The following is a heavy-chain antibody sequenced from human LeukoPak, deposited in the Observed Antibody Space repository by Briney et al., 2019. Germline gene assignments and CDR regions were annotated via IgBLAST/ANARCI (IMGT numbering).Heavy chain of an antibody. Sequence: GGSLRLSCAASGFTFSTYSMNWVRQAPGKGLEWVSSISSSTSYIYYADSVKGRFFISRDSAKNSLYLQMNSLRAEDTAIYYCAREVRGSYYFDHWGQGTLVTVSS. D-gene: IGHD1-26*01. V-gene: IGHV3-21*01. J-gene: IGHJ4*02. CDR1: GFTFSTYS. CDR2: ISSSTSYI. CDR3: AREVRGSYYFDH.